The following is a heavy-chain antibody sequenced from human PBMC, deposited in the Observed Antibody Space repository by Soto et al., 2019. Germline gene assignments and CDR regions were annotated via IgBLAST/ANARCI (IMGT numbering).Heavy chain of an antibody. V-gene: IGHV4-39*01. CDR2: IYYSGST. D-gene: IGHD5-12*01. Sequence: SETLSLTCTVSGGSISSSSYYWGWIRQPPGKGLEWIGSIYYSGSTYYNPSLKSRVTISVDTSKNQFSLKLSSVTAADTAVYYCAGRSDVXIVATMEGSYYFDYWGQGTLVTVSS. CDR1: GGSISSSSYY. CDR3: AGRSDVXIVATMEGSYYFDY. J-gene: IGHJ4*02.